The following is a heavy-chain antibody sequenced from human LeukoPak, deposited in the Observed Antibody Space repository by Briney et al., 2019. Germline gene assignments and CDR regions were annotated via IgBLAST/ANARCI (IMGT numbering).Heavy chain of an antibody. J-gene: IGHJ6*02. CDR3: AREAPPTMVRGVPRGMDV. V-gene: IGHV3-53*04. D-gene: IGHD3-10*01. CDR2: IYSGGST. Sequence: PGGSLRLSCAASGFTVSSNYMSWVRQAPGKGLEWVSVIYSGGSTYYADSVKGRFTISRHNSKNTLYLQMNSLRAEDTAVYYCAREAPPTMVRGVPRGMDVWGQGTTVTVSS. CDR1: GFTVSSNY.